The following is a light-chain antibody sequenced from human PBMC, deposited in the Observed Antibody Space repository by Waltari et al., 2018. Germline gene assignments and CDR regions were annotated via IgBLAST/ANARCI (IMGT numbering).Light chain of an antibody. CDR3: FLYYSGVVV. J-gene: IGLJ2*01. CDR1: TGAVTISHY. V-gene: IGLV7-46*01. CDR2: ETS. Sequence: QAVVTQEPSLTVSPGGTVTLTCGSSTGAVTISHYTYWFQQKPGQAPRTRIYETSKKPSWTPARFSGSLLGGQAALTLSGAQPEDEAGYYCFLYYSGVVVFGGGTKLTVL.